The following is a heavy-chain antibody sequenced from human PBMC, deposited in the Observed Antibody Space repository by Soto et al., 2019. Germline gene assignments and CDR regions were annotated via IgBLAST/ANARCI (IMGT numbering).Heavy chain of an antibody. Sequence: HPGWSLRLSCAASGFTFSSYVMHWVRQAPGKGLEWVAVISYDGSNKYYADSVKGRFTISRDNSKNTLYLQMNSLRAEDTAVYYCARDLSNWGYGDYALTYYFDYWGQGTLVTVSS. CDR1: GFTFSSYV. CDR2: ISYDGSNK. D-gene: IGHD4-17*01. V-gene: IGHV3-30-3*01. J-gene: IGHJ4*02. CDR3: ARDLSNWGYGDYALTYYFDY.